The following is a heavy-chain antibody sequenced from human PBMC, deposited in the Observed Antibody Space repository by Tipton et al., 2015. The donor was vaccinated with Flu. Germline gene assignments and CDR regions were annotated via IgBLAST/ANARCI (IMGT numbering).Heavy chain of an antibody. V-gene: IGHV1-8*01. J-gene: IGHJ5*02. Sequence: QVQLVQSGAEVRKPGASVKVSCKASGYTFTSYDINWVRRATGQGLEWMGWMNPNSGNTGYAQKFQGRVTMTRNTSISTAYTELSSLRSEDTAVYYCARLGYDFWSGYSNWFDPWGQGTLVTVSS. CDR3: ARLGYDFWSGYSNWFDP. CDR2: MNPNSGNT. D-gene: IGHD3-3*01. CDR1: GYTFTSYD.